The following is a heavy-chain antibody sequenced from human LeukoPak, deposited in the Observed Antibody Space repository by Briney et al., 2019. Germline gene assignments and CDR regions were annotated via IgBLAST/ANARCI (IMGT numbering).Heavy chain of an antibody. J-gene: IGHJ4*02. Sequence: PSETLSLTCSVSGGPISSSPYYWGWIRQSPGKGLEWIGNNYYSGSTHYNPSLKSRLTISVDTSKNLFSLKLTSVTAADTAIYYCARQWYSSGWYGDWGQGILVTVSS. V-gene: IGHV4-39*01. D-gene: IGHD6-19*01. CDR3: ARQWYSSGWYGD. CDR2: NYYSGST. CDR1: GGPISSSPYY.